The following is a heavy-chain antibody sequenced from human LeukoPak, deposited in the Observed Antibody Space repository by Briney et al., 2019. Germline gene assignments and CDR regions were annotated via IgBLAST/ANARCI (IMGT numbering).Heavy chain of an antibody. D-gene: IGHD2-15*01. V-gene: IGHV3-23*01. CDR2: ISGSGGST. CDR3: AKDRLVFDY. J-gene: IGHJ4*02. Sequence: GESLRLSCAVSGFTFSSFAISWVRQAPGKGLERLSAISGSGGSTYYADSVKGRFTISRDNSKNTLYLQMNSLRAEDTAVYYCAKDRLVFDYWGQGALVRVSS. CDR1: GFTFSSFA.